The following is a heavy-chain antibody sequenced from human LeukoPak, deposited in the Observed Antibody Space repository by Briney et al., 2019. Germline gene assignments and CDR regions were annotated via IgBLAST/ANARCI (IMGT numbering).Heavy chain of an antibody. CDR2: FDPEGGET. CDR1: GYTLTELS. D-gene: IGHD2-15*01. V-gene: IGHV1-24*01. Sequence: ASVKVSCKVSGYTLTELSMHWVRQAPGKGLEWMGGFDPEGGETIYAQKFQGRVTMTEDTSTDTAYMELSSLRSEDTAVYYCATDIPNRYCGGGSCYSTDYWGQGTLVTVSS. J-gene: IGHJ4*02. CDR3: ATDIPNRYCGGGSCYSTDY.